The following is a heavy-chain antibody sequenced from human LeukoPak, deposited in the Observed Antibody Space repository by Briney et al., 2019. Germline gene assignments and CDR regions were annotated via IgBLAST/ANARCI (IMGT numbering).Heavy chain of an antibody. CDR1: GGCIRSYY. CDR2: IYDSGNT. Sequence: SETLSLTCTVSGGCIRSYYWSWIRQPPGKGLEWIGYIYDSGNTNYNPSLKSRVTISVDTSKNQFSLKLSSVTAADTALYYCARNSFDIWGQGTMVIVSS. CDR3: ARNSFDI. D-gene: IGHD2/OR15-2a*01. V-gene: IGHV4-59*01. J-gene: IGHJ3*02.